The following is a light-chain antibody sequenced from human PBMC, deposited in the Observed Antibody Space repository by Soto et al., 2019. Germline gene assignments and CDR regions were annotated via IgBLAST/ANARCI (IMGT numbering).Light chain of an antibody. CDR3: QQFKSYPLT. CDR2: TTF. V-gene: IGKV1-39*01. J-gene: IGKJ4*01. Sequence: DIQMTQSPSSLSASVGDSVTITFRASQSIRSHLNWYQQKPGRAPKVLIYTTFSLQSGVPSSFSGSGSGTEFILTISGLQPDEFATYYCQQFKSYPLTFGGGTKVDIK. CDR1: QSIRSH.